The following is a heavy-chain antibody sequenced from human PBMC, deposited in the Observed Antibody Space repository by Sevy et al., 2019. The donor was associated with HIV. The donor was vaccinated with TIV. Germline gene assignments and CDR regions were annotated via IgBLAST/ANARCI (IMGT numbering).Heavy chain of an antibody. Sequence: GGCLRLSCEASGFTFSDYHMTCIRQAPGKGLEWVAYISSRGSTEHYADSVKGRFTISRDNVKNSLYLQMDSLRGEDTAVYYCAREADYYFDSWGQGSLVTVSS. CDR2: ISSRGSTE. CDR3: AREADYYFDS. CDR1: GFTFSDYH. J-gene: IGHJ4*02. V-gene: IGHV3-11*01. D-gene: IGHD2-21*02.